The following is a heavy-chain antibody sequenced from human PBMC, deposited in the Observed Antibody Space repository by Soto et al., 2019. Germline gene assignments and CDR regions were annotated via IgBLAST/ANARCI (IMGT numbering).Heavy chain of an antibody. CDR1: GYTFTSYY. V-gene: IGHV1-46*03. CDR3: ARVYPSDTRYGYVGNNWFDP. J-gene: IGHJ5*02. Sequence: QVQLVQSGAEVKKPGASVKVSCKASGYTFTSYYMHWVRQAPGQGLEWMGIINPSGGSTSYAQKFQSRVTMARDTPTITVYMQLTSLSSEDTAVYYCARVYPSDTRYGYVGNNWFDPWGQGTLVTLSS. CDR2: INPSGGST. D-gene: IGHD5-18*01.